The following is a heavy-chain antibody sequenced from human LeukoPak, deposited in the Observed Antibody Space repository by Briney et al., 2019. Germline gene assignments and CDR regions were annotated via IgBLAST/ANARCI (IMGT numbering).Heavy chain of an antibody. Sequence: GGSLRLSCAASGFTFSSYGMHWVRQAPGKGLEWVAVISYDGSNKYYADSVKGRFTISRDNSKNTLYLQMNSLRAEDTAVYYCARGENFWSGYYPRLNWYFDLWGRGTLVTVSS. CDR1: GFTFSSYG. V-gene: IGHV3-30*03. J-gene: IGHJ2*01. CDR3: ARGENFWSGYYPRLNWYFDL. D-gene: IGHD3-3*01. CDR2: ISYDGSNK.